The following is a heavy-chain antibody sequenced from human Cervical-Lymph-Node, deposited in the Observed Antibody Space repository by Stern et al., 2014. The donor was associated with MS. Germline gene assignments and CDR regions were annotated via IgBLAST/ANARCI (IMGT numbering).Heavy chain of an antibody. CDR1: GGTFNTNV. Sequence: QDQLVESGAEVKKPWSSVKVSCKASGGTFNTNVISWVRQAPGQGLEWMGGVIPIFGTALYAQKFQGRVTITANETTRAAYMEMSTRRSEDAAVYYCARAAYSTSSYNYWGQGTLVIVSS. CDR3: ARAAYSTSSYNY. CDR2: VIPIFGTA. V-gene: IGHV1-69*01. J-gene: IGHJ4*02. D-gene: IGHD6-6*01.